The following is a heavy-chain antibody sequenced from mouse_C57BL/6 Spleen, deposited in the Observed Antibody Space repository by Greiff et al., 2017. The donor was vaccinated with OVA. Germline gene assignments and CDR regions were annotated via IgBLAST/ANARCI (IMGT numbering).Heavy chain of an antibody. CDR3: TTPSPYYGSSLYYFDY. D-gene: IGHD1-1*01. J-gene: IGHJ2*01. CDR1: GFNIKDYY. V-gene: IGHV14-1*01. CDR2: IDPEDGDT. Sequence: VQLQQSGAELVRPGASVKLSCTASGFNIKDYYMHWVKQRPEQGLEWIGRIDPEDGDTEYAPKFQGKATMTAETSSNTAYLQLSSLTSEDTAVYYCTTPSPYYGSSLYYFDYWGQGTTLTVSS.